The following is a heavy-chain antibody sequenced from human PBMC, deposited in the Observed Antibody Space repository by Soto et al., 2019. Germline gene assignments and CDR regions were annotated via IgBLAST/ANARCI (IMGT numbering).Heavy chain of an antibody. D-gene: IGHD2-15*01. Sequence: GGSLRLSCASSEFSFSSHWVHWVRQAPGKGLEWVSNISSNGSTIYYADSVKGRFTISRDNAKNSLYLQMNSLRAEDTAVYYCARCSGGSWDDAFDIWGQGTMVTVSS. J-gene: IGHJ3*02. CDR2: ISSNGSTI. CDR1: EFSFSSHW. V-gene: IGHV3-48*04. CDR3: ARCSGGSWDDAFDI.